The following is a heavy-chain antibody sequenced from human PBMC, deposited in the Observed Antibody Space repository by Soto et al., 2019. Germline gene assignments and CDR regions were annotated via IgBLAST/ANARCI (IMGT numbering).Heavy chain of an antibody. CDR2: ISAYNGNT. V-gene: IGHV1-18*01. CDR3: ARDAGITMVRGVMPGGET. D-gene: IGHD3-10*01. J-gene: IGHJ5*02. CDR1: GYTFTSYG. Sequence: QVKLVQSGAEVKKPGASVKVSCKASGYTFTSYGISWVRQAPGQGPEWMGWISAYNGNTNYAQKLQGRVTMTTDTSTSTAYMELRSLRSDDTAVYYCARDAGITMVRGVMPGGETWGQGTLVTVSS.